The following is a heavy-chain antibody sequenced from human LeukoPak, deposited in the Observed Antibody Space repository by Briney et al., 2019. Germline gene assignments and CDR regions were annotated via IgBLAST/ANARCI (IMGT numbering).Heavy chain of an antibody. V-gene: IGHV3-30-3*01. CDR1: GFTFSSYA. CDR2: ISYDGSNK. D-gene: IGHD4-17*01. CDR3: ARETGSAVGSTDFDY. J-gene: IGHJ4*02. Sequence: GGSLRLSCAASGFTFSSYAMSWVRQAPGKGLEWVAVISYDGSNKYYADSVKGRFTISRDNSKNTLYLQMNSLRAEDTAVYYCARETGSAVGSTDFDYWGQGTLVTVSS.